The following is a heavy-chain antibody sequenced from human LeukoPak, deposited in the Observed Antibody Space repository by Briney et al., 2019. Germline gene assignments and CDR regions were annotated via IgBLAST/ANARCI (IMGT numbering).Heavy chain of an antibody. CDR2: IRYDGSNK. J-gene: IGHJ3*02. CDR1: GFTFSSYG. Sequence: PGGSLRLSCAASGFTFSSYGMHWVRQAPGKGLEWVAFIRYDGSNKYYADSVKGRFTISRDNSKNTLYLQMNSLRAEDTAVYYCAKATGWGDCSSTSCYGAFDIWGQGTMVTVSS. D-gene: IGHD2-2*01. CDR3: AKATGWGDCSSTSCYGAFDI. V-gene: IGHV3-30*02.